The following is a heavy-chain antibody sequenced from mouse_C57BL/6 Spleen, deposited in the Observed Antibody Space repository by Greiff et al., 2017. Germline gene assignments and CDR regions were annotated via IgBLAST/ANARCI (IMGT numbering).Heavy chain of an antibody. CDR3: ARSGDYDESYYFDY. V-gene: IGHV1-82*01. J-gene: IGHJ2*01. CDR1: GYAFSSSW. D-gene: IGHD2-4*01. CDR2: IYPGDGDT. Sequence: QVQLQQSGPELVKPGASVKISCKASGYAFSSSWMNWVKQRPGKGLERIGRIYPGDGDTNYNGKFKGKATLTADKSSSTAYMQLSSLTSEDSAVYFCARSGDYDESYYFDYWGQGTTLTVSS.